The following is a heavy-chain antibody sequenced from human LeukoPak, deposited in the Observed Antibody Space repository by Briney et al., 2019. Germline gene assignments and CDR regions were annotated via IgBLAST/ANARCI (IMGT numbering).Heavy chain of an antibody. J-gene: IGHJ4*02. D-gene: IGHD3-22*01. CDR3: AKGNDIGGYYYPHFDY. CDR2: ISSDGNNK. Sequence: GGSLRLSCAASGFTFSSYAMHWVRQAPGKGLEWVAVISSDGNNKNYVDSVKGRFTFSRDNSKNTLYLQMNSLRAEDTAVYYCAKGNDIGGYYYPHFDYWGQGTLVTVSS. CDR1: GFTFSSYA. V-gene: IGHV3-30*04.